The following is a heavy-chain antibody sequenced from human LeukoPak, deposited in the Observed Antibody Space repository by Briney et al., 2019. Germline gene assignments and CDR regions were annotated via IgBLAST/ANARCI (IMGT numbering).Heavy chain of an antibody. V-gene: IGHV1-18*01. J-gene: IGHJ4*02. CDR3: ARDPSRWLQWLYFDY. D-gene: IGHD5-24*01. Sequence: ASVKVSCKASGYTFTSYGISWVRQAPGQGLEWMGWISAYNGNTNYAQKLQGRVTMTTDTSTSTAYMELRSLRSDDTAVYYCARDPSRWLQWLYFDYWGQGTLVTVSS. CDR2: ISAYNGNT. CDR1: GYTFTSYG.